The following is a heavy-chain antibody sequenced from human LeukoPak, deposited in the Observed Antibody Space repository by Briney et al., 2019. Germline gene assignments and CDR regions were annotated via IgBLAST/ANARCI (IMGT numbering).Heavy chain of an antibody. CDR1: GFTFDDYG. V-gene: IGHV3-20*04. CDR2: INWNGGST. Sequence: GGSLRLSCAASGFTFDDYGMSWVRQAPGKGLEWVSGINWNGGSTGYADSVKGRFSISRDNAKNTLFLQLNSLRAEDTAVYYCAKGGARPTGYYYYMDVWGKGTTVTVSS. CDR3: AKGGARPTGYYYYMDV. J-gene: IGHJ6*03.